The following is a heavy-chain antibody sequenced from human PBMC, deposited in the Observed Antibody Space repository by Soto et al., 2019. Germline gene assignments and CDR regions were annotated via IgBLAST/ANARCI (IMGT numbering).Heavy chain of an antibody. CDR2: IYYSGST. Sequence: SETLSLTCTVSGGSISSYYWSWIRQPPGKGQEWIGYIYYSGSTNYNPSIKSRVTISVDTSKNQFSLKMSSVTAADTAVYYCARRRIGDYWGQGTPVTVSS. CDR3: ARRRIGDY. J-gene: IGHJ4*02. D-gene: IGHD3-3*01. CDR1: GGSISSYY. V-gene: IGHV4-59*08.